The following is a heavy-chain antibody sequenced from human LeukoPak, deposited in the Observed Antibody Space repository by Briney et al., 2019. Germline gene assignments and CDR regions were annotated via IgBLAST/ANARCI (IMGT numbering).Heavy chain of an antibody. D-gene: IGHD1-26*01. V-gene: IGHV3-30*04. J-gene: IGHJ4*02. CDR2: ISYDGRRK. CDR1: GFSFTTSS. CDR3: ARGGNKWELPEYYFDY. Sequence: GGSLRLSCAASGFSFTTSSMHWVRQGPGRGLEWLTVISYDGRRKYYADFVKGRFTITRDNSKNTLYLQINSLRPDDTAVYYCARGGNKWELPEYYFDYWGQGTLVTVSS.